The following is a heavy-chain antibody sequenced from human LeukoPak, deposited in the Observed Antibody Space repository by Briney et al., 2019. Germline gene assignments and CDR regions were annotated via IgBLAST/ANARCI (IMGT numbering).Heavy chain of an antibody. Sequence: GGSLRLSCAASGFIFSEYYMTWIRQAPGKGLEWVAHIDVRGDTILYADSVKGRFTISRDSAKNSLFLQMNSLRVEDTAVYYCAREDNVWNLLYNYYMDVWGKGTTVTVS. D-gene: IGHD1-1*01. J-gene: IGHJ6*03. CDR3: AREDNVWNLLYNYYMDV. CDR2: IDVRGDTI. V-gene: IGHV3-11*01. CDR1: GFIFSEYY.